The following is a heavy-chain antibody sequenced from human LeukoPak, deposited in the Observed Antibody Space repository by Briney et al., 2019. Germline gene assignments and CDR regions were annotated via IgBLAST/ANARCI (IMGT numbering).Heavy chain of an antibody. V-gene: IGHV4-59*01. J-gene: IGHJ4*02. CDR3: ARGTPGYFDY. CDR1: GGSISSYY. CDR2: IYYSGST. D-gene: IGHD3-10*01. Sequence: SETLSLTCTVSGGSISSYYWSWIRKPPGKGLEWIGYIYYSGSTNYNPSLKSRVTISVDTSKNQFSLKLSSVTAADTAVYYCARGTPGYFDYWGQGTLVTVSS.